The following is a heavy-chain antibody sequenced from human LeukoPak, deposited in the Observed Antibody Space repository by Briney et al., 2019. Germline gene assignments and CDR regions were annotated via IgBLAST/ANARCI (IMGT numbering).Heavy chain of an antibody. Sequence: PGGSLRLSCVASGFTFSSYEMNWVRQAPGKGLEWVSYISSSGSTTYYGDSVKGRFTISRDNAKNLLYLQMSSLRAEDTAVYYCARDTDEYISSWSDHWGQGTLVTVSSDVWGQGTTVTVSS. D-gene: IGHD6-13*01. V-gene: IGHV3-48*03. CDR3: ARDTDEYISSWSDHWGQGTLVTVSSDV. CDR2: ISSSGSTT. J-gene: IGHJ6*02. CDR1: GFTFSSYE.